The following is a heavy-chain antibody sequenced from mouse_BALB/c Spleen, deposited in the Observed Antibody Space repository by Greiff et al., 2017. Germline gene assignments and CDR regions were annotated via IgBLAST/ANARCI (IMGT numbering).Heavy chain of an antibody. D-gene: IGHD2-1*01. V-gene: IGHV5-6-5*01. Sequence: EVKLMESGGGLVKPGGSLKLSCAASGFTFSSYAMSWVRQTPEKRLEWVASISSGGSTYYPDSVKGRFTISRDNARNILYLQMSSLRSEDTAMYYCARDYGNTYAMDYWGQGTSVTVSS. J-gene: IGHJ4*01. CDR2: ISSGGST. CDR3: ARDYGNTYAMDY. CDR1: GFTFSSYA.